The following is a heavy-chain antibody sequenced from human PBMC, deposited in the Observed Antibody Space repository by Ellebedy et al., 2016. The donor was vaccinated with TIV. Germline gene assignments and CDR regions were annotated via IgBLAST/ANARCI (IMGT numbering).Heavy chain of an antibody. CDR2: ISSSSSYI. Sequence: GESLKISXAASGFTFRSYGMHWVRQAPGKGLEWVSSISSSSSYIYYADSVKGRFTISRDNAKNSLYLQMNNLRAEDTGVYYCARDPVTYYGGNHQSDGYWGQGTLVTVSS. CDR1: GFTFRSYG. CDR3: ARDPVTYYGGNHQSDGY. V-gene: IGHV3-21*01. D-gene: IGHD4-23*01. J-gene: IGHJ4*02.